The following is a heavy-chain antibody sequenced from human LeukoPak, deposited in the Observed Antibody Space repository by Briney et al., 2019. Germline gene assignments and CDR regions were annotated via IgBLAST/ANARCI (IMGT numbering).Heavy chain of an antibody. J-gene: IGHJ4*02. D-gene: IGHD3-16*02. CDR1: GCTFDDYA. Sequence: GKSLRLSCAASGCTFDDYAMHWVRQAPGKGLELVSGISLNSSSIAYADSVKRRFTISRDNSKNSLYLQMNSLRAEDMALYYCAKDSDYVWGSYRSSFDYWGQGTLVTVSS. CDR3: AKDSDYVWGSYRSSFDY. CDR2: ISLNSSSI. V-gene: IGHV3-9*03.